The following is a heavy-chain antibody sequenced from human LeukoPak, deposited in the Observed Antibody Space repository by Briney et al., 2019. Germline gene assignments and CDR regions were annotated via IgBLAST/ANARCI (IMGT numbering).Heavy chain of an antibody. CDR3: ARHRSGSYIRYFDF. CDR2: IYYIGTS. V-gene: IGHV4-39*01. D-gene: IGHD1-26*01. Sequence: NPSGTLSLTCTVSGDSINTSNYFWGWIRQSTGKGLEWIGNIYYIGTSDYNPSLKSRVTISIDTSKNQFSLNLRSVTAADTAFYYCARHRSGSYIRYFDFWGQGALVTVSS. CDR1: GDSINTSNYF. J-gene: IGHJ4*02.